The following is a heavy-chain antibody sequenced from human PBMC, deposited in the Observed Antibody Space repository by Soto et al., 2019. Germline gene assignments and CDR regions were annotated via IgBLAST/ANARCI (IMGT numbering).Heavy chain of an antibody. V-gene: IGHV3-21*04. CDR2: ISSSGSTI. CDR3: ARGSNVDTAMVNY. CDR1: GFTFSSYS. Sequence: EVQLVESGGGLVKPGGSLRLSCAASGFTFSSYSMNWVRQAPGKGLEWVSSISSSGSTIYYADSVKGRFTISRDNAKNSLYLQMNSLRAEDTAVYYCARGSNVDTAMVNYWGQGTLVTVSS. J-gene: IGHJ4*02. D-gene: IGHD5-18*01.